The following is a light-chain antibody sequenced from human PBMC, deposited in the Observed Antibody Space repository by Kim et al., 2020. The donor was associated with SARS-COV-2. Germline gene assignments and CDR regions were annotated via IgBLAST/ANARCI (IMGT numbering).Light chain of an antibody. J-gene: IGLJ2*01. CDR1: SGHSSYA. V-gene: IGLV4-69*01. CDR2: LNSDGSH. CDR3: QTWGTGIRV. Sequence: ASVKLTCTLSSGHSSYAIAWHQQQPEKGPRYLMKLNSDGSHSKGDGIPDRFSGSSSGAERYLTISSLPSEDEADYYCQTWGTGIRVFGGGTQLTVL.